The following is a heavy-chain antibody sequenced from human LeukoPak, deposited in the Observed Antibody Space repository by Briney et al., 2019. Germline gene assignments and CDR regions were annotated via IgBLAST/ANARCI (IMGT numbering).Heavy chain of an antibody. D-gene: IGHD6-19*01. CDR1: GFTFSSYS. V-gene: IGHV3-21*01. CDR2: ISSSSYI. Sequence: GGSLRLSCAASGFTFSSYSMNWVRQAPGKGLEWVSSISSSSYIYYADSVKGRFTISRDNAKNSLYLQMNSLRAEDTAVYYCAREGSGWYIVSYFDYWGQGTLVTVSS. CDR3: AREGSGWYIVSYFDY. J-gene: IGHJ4*02.